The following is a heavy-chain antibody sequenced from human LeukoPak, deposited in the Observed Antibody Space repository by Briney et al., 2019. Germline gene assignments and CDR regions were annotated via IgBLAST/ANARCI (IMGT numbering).Heavy chain of an antibody. CDR3: ARLTNDYGYSYYYYYGMDV. J-gene: IGHJ6*02. CDR2: IYYSGST. CDR1: GGSISSSSYY. Sequence: SETLSLTCTVSGGSISSSSYYWGWIRQPPGKGLEWIGSIYYSGSTYYNPSLKSRVTISVDTSKNQFSLKLSSVTAADTAVYYCARLTNDYGYSYYYYYGMDVWGQGTTVTVSS. D-gene: IGHD5-18*01. V-gene: IGHV4-39*07.